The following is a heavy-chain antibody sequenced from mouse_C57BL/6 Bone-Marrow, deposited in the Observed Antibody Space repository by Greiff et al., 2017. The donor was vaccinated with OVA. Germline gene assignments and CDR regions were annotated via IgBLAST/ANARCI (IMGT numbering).Heavy chain of an antibody. D-gene: IGHD3-2*02. Sequence: QVQLQQPGAELVRPGTSVKLSCKASGYTFTSYWMHWVKQRPGQGLEWIGVIDPSDSYTNYNQKFKGKATLTVDTSSSTAYMQLSSLTSEDSAVYYCARPLSHYWGQGTTLTVSS. CDR3: ARPLSHY. CDR2: IDPSDSYT. V-gene: IGHV1-59*01. CDR1: GYTFTSYW. J-gene: IGHJ2*01.